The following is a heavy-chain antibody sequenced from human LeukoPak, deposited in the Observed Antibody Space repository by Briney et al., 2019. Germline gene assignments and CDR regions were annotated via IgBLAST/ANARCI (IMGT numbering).Heavy chain of an antibody. J-gene: IGHJ4*02. CDR1: GFTFSSSA. CDR2: ISGSGGST. CDR3: ANRYGSGSYYDY. Sequence: GGSLRLSCAASGFTFSSSAMSWVRQAPGKGLEWVPGISGSGGSTYYADSVKGRFTISRDNSKNTLYLRMNSLRAEDTAVYYCANRYGSGSYYDYWGQGTLVTVSS. D-gene: IGHD3-10*01. V-gene: IGHV3-23*01.